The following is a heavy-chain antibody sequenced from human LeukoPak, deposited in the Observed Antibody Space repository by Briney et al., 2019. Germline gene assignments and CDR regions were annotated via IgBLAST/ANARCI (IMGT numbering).Heavy chain of an antibody. CDR3: ARDGCSRTSCYTHY. J-gene: IGHJ4*02. Sequence: ASVKVSCKASGYTFTSYGISWVRQAPGQGLEWMGWISAYNGNTNYAQKLQGRVTMTTDTSTSTAYMELRSLRSDDTAVYYCARDGCSRTSCYTHYWGQGTLVTVSS. D-gene: IGHD2-2*02. V-gene: IGHV1-18*01. CDR1: GYTFTSYG. CDR2: ISAYNGNT.